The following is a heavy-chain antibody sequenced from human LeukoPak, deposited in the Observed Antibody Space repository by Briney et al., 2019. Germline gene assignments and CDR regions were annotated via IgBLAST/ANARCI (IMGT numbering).Heavy chain of an antibody. V-gene: IGHV4-34*01. J-gene: IGHJ4*02. CDR3: ARYAAGRAGWQTHRGGY. D-gene: IGHD1-14*01. CDR2: INHSGST. CDR1: GGSFSGYY. Sequence: SETMSLTCPVYGGSFSGYYWSWIRQPPGKGLEWIGAINHSGSTNYNPSLKRRVTISVDTSKNQFSLKLSSVTAADTAVYDCARYAAGRAGWQTHRGGYWGQGTLVTVSS.